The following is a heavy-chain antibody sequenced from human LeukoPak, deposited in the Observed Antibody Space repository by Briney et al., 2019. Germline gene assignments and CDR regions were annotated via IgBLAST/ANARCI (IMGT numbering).Heavy chain of an antibody. Sequence: SETLSLTCTVSGGSISSSSYYWGWIRQPPGKGLEWIGSIYYSGSTYYNPSLKSRVTISVDTSKNQFSLKLSSVTAADTAVYYCARGIGYGDSDGDFDYWGQGTLVTVSS. CDR2: IYYSGST. CDR3: ARGIGYGDSDGDFDY. CDR1: GGSISSSSYY. D-gene: IGHD4-17*01. J-gene: IGHJ4*02. V-gene: IGHV4-39*07.